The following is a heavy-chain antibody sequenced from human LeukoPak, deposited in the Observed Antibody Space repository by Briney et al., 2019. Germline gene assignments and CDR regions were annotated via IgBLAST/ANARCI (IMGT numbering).Heavy chain of an antibody. D-gene: IGHD2-2*01. CDR2: IYYSGST. Sequence: PSETLSLTCTVSGGSISGFYWSWIRQPPGKGLEWIGYIYYSGSTNYNPSLKSRVTISLDTSKNKFSLKLSSVTAADTAVYYCAKGGSPSCYSSSGYWGQGTLVTVSS. CDR3: AKGGSPSCYSSSGY. J-gene: IGHJ4*02. CDR1: GGSISGFY. V-gene: IGHV4-59*08.